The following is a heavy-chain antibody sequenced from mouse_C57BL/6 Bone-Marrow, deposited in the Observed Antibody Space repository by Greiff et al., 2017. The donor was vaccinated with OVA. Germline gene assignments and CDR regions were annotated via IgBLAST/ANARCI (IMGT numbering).Heavy chain of an antibody. CDR3: ARWSGFFDY. J-gene: IGHJ2*01. CDR1: GYTFTSYW. V-gene: IGHV1-55*01. CDR2: IYPGSGST. Sequence: LQPGAELVKPGASVKMSCKASGYTFTSYWITWVKQRPGQGLEWIGDIYPGSGSTNYNEKFKSKATLTVDTSSSTAYMQLSSLTSEDSAVYYCARWSGFFDYWGQGTTLTVSS.